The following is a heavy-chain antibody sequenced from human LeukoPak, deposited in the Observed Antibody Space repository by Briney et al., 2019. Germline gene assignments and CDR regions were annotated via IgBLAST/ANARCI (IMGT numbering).Heavy chain of an antibody. Sequence: PGGSLRLSCEASGFTFSSHGMHWVRQPPGKGLEWVGVIWNDGSDQYYGDSVRGRFTVSRDNLKSTPYLQMDSLRAEDTAVYYCARGCGGSPGCYIIDKWGQGTLVTVSS. CDR2: IWNDGSDQ. CDR3: ARGCGGSPGCYIIDK. J-gene: IGHJ4*02. CDR1: GFTFSSHG. D-gene: IGHD2-21*01. V-gene: IGHV3-33*01.